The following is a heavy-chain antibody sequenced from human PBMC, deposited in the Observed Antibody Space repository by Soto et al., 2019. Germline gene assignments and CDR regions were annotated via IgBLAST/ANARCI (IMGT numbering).Heavy chain of an antibody. CDR2: IYHSGST. CDR3: AGYNWNHYFDP. CDR1: GGSVRDGSYY. V-gene: IGHV4-61*01. J-gene: IGHJ5*02. D-gene: IGHD1-20*01. Sequence: PSQTLSLTCTVSGGSVRDGSYYWAWLRQPPGKGLEWIGHIYHSGSTIYNPSLKSRVTISIDTSKSQFSLNLNSMTAAETAVYYCAGYNWNHYFDPWGQGSLVTVSS.